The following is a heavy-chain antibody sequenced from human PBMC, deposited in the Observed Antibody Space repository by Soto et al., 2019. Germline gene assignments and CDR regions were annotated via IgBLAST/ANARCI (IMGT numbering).Heavy chain of an antibody. Sequence: PSETLSLTCTVSGGSISSGGYYWSWIRQHPGKGLEWIGYIYYSGSTYYNPSLKSRVTISVDTSKNQFSLKLSSVTAADTAVYYCARDQGGRKNSYCSGCSCYRGEYFQQWGQGTLVTVSS. CDR2: IYYSGST. CDR1: GGSISSGGYY. CDR3: ARDQGGRKNSYCSGCSCYRGEYFQQ. D-gene: IGHD2-15*01. V-gene: IGHV4-31*03. J-gene: IGHJ1*01.